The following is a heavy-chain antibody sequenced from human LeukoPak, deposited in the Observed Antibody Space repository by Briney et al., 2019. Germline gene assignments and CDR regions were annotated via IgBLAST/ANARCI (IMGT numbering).Heavy chain of an antibody. CDR3: ARSRLGAYWG. CDR1: GFTVSSNY. Sequence: PGGSLRLSCAASGFTVSSNYMSWVRQAPGKGLEWVSVIYCGGSTYYADSVKGRFTISRDNSKNTLYLQMNSLRAEDTAVYYCARSRLGAYWGWGQGTLVTVSS. D-gene: IGHD3-16*01. V-gene: IGHV3-53*01. CDR2: IYCGGST. J-gene: IGHJ4*02.